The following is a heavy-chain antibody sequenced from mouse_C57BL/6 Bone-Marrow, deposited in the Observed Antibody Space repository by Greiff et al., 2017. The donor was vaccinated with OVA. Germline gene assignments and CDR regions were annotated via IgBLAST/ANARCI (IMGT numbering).Heavy chain of an antibody. D-gene: IGHD4-1*02. V-gene: IGHV10-3*01. CDR3: VRDPQQGQGYAMDY. CDR1: GFTFNTYA. J-gene: IGHJ4*01. Sequence: EVQLVESGGGLVQPKGSLKLSCAASGFTFNTYAMHWVRQAPGKGLEWVARIRSKSSNYATYYADSVKDRFTISRDDSQSMLYLQMNNLKTEDTAMYYCVRDPQQGQGYAMDYWGQGTSVTVSS. CDR2: IRSKSSNYAT.